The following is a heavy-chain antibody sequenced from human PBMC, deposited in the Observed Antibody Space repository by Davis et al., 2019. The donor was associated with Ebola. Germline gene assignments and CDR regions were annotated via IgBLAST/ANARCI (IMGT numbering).Heavy chain of an antibody. CDR3: VRHYSTVWYHYDYFDY. CDR1: GLTFGYGF. J-gene: IGHJ4*02. Sequence: GESLKISCAASGLTFGYGFMSWIRQVPGKGLEWVSYSGGRSLQTSYADSVKGRFTISGDSASNSLYLQMDSLRDEDTAVYYCVRHYSTVWYHYDYFDYWGQGALVTVSS. CDR2: SGGRSLQT. D-gene: IGHD3-16*01. V-gene: IGHV3-11*06.